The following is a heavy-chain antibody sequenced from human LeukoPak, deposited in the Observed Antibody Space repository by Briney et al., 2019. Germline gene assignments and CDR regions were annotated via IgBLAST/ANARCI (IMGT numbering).Heavy chain of an antibody. CDR2: FDPEDGET. J-gene: IGHJ6*02. D-gene: IGHD2-2*01. CDR3: ATAVVVPAATGYYYGMDV. V-gene: IGHV1-24*01. Sequence: GASVKVSCKVSGYTLTELSMRWVRQAPGKGLEWMGGFDPEDGETIYAQKFQGRVTMTEDTSTDTVYMELSSLRSEDTAVYYCATAVVVPAATGYYYGMDVWGQGTTVTVSS. CDR1: GYTLTELS.